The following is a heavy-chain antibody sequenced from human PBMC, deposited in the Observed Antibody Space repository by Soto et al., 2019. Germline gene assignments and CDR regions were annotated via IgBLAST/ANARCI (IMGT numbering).Heavy chain of an antibody. CDR1: GFTFSRVR. CDR2: ISSGSSDT. Sequence: GGALRLSCEASGFTFSRVRMSWVRQVPGKGLEWVASISSGSSDTWYADSVKGRFIISRDNAQNSLFLQMNNLRPEDTAMYYCARVAYWGPGTQVTVSS. CDR3: ARVAY. J-gene: IGHJ4*02. V-gene: IGHV3-21*01.